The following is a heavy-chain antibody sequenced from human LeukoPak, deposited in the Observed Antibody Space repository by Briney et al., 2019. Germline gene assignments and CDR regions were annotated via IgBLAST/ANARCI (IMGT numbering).Heavy chain of an antibody. Sequence: GGSLRLSCAASGFTFSSYSMNWVRQAPGKGLEWVSSISGSSSYIYYADSVKGPFTISRDNGKNSLYLQMNSLRAEDTAVYYCARDRARADYWGQGTLVTVSS. V-gene: IGHV3-21*01. CDR2: ISGSSSYI. J-gene: IGHJ4*02. CDR1: GFTFSSYS. D-gene: IGHD3-10*01. CDR3: ARDRARADY.